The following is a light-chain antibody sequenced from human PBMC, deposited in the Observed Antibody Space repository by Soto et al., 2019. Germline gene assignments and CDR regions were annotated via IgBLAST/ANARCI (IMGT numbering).Light chain of an antibody. Sequence: EIVLTQSPANLSLSPGERATLSCRASQSISTYLVWYQQKPGQAPRLLIYDASNRATGIPSRFSGTGSGTDFTLTISSLEPEDFAVYYCQQRTTWPLTFGGGTKVEIK. CDR2: DAS. CDR3: QQRTTWPLT. J-gene: IGKJ4*01. CDR1: QSISTY. V-gene: IGKV3-11*01.